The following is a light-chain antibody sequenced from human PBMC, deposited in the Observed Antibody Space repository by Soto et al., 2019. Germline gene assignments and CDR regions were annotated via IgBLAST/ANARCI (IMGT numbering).Light chain of an antibody. J-gene: IGKJ1*01. CDR3: QQYATFPRT. Sequence: DIQMTQSPSTLSASVGDRITITCRASQSIIRWLAWYQQEPGKAPKLLMYRASTLESGVPSRFSGSGSGTEFTLTISSLQPDDFATYHCQQYATFPRTFGQGTKVDIK. V-gene: IGKV1-5*03. CDR2: RAS. CDR1: QSIIRW.